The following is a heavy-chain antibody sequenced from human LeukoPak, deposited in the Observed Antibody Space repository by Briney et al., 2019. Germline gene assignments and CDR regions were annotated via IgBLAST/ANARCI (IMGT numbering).Heavy chain of an antibody. D-gene: IGHD5-24*01. Sequence: GGSLRLSCVASGFTFSSYWMNWVRQAPGKGLERVGTISPDGSDKYYVDSVKGRFTISRDNAKTSLYLQMNSLRAEDTAVYYCARGRRRDGYNRLDYWGQGTLVTVSS. CDR1: GFTFSSYW. J-gene: IGHJ4*02. CDR3: ARGRRRDGYNRLDY. V-gene: IGHV3-7*03. CDR2: ISPDGSDK.